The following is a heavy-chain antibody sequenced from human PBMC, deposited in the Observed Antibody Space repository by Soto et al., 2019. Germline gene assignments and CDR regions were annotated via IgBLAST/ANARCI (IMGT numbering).Heavy chain of an antibody. CDR2: IYYSGST. CDR3: QRLPIFGVVTHLNWFGP. Sequence: LEIRSLAYTVSGGSFSSSSYYWGWIRQPPGKGLEWIGSIYYSGSTYYNPSLKSRVTISVDTSKNQFSLKLSSVTAADPAGYDCQRLPIFGVVTHLNWFGPWGQGMLVT. D-gene: IGHD3-3*01. V-gene: IGHV4-39*01. J-gene: IGHJ5*02. CDR1: GGSFSSSSYY.